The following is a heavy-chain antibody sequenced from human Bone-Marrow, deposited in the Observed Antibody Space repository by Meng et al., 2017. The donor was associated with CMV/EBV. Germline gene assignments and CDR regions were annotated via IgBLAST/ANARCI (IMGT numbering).Heavy chain of an antibody. Sequence: SGPTLVKPTQTLTLTCTFSGFSFSTSGVGVGWIRQPPGKALEWLALIYWNDDKHYSPSLKSRLTITKDTSKDQVVLTMTNMDPVDTATYYCAHRPTGYSSSWYGGYYYYYYGMDVWGQGTTVTVSS. CDR1: GFSFSTSGVG. V-gene: IGHV2-5*01. CDR2: IYWNDDK. J-gene: IGHJ6*02. D-gene: IGHD6-13*01. CDR3: AHRPTGYSSSWYGGYYYYYYGMDV.